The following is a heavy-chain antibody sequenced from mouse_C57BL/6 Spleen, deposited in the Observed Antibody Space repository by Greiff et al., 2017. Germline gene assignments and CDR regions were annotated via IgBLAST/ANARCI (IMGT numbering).Heavy chain of an antibody. Sequence: VQLQQPGAELVMPGASVKLSCKASGYTFTSYWMHWVKQRPGQGLEWIGEIDPSDSYTNYNQKFKGKSTLTVDKSSSTAYMQLSSLTSEDSAVYYCARKEDSSGPLDYWGQGTTLSVYS. CDR3: ARKEDSSGPLDY. D-gene: IGHD3-2*02. CDR1: GYTFTSYW. J-gene: IGHJ2*01. V-gene: IGHV1-69*01. CDR2: IDPSDSYT.